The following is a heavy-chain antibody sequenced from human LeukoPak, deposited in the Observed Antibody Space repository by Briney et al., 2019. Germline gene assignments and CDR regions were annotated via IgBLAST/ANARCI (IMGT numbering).Heavy chain of an antibody. J-gene: IGHJ4*02. Sequence: SETLSLTCAVSGGSISSGGYYWSWIRQHPGKGLEWIGYIYYSGSTYYNPSLKSRVTISVDTSKNQFSLKLSSVTAADTAVYYCAGGREGIAAAGTAFDYWGQGTLVTVSS. D-gene: IGHD6-13*01. V-gene: IGHV4-31*11. CDR1: GGSISSGGYY. CDR2: IYYSGST. CDR3: AGGREGIAAAGTAFDY.